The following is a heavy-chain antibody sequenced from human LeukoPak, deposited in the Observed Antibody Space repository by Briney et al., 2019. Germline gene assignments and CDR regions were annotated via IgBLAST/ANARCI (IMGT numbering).Heavy chain of an antibody. V-gene: IGHV3-20*04. CDR3: ARDLYRRQQLGLIDC. D-gene: IGHD6-13*01. J-gene: IGHJ4*02. CDR2: INWNGGST. CDR1: GFTFYDHD. Sequence: PGGSLRLSCVASGFTFYDHDMSWVRQAPGKGLEWVSNINWNGGSTGYADSVKGRFTISRDNAKNSLYLQMNSLRAEDTAVYYCARDLYRRQQLGLIDCWGQGTLVTVSS.